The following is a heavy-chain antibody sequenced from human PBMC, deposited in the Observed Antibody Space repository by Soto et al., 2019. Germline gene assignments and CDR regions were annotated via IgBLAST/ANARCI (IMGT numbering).Heavy chain of an antibody. CDR2: ISGSGGST. CDR1: GFTFSSYA. Sequence: GGSLRLSCAASGFTFSSYAMSWVRQAPGKGLEWVSAISGSGGSTYYADSVKGRFTISRDNSKNTLYLQMNSLRAEDTAVYYCAKVQGYSSHYGMDVWGQGTTVTVSS. J-gene: IGHJ6*02. V-gene: IGHV3-23*01. D-gene: IGHD6-13*01. CDR3: AKVQGYSSHYGMDV.